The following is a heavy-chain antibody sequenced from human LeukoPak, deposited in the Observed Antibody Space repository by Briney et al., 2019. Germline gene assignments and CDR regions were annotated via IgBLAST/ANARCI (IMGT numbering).Heavy chain of an antibody. CDR2: IYSGGST. Sequence: GGSLRLSCAASGFTVSSNYMSWVRQAPGKGLEWVSVIYSGGSTYYADSVKGRFTISRDNSKNTLYLQMNSLRAEDTAVYYCARGRDGYEWYFDLWGRGTLVTVSS. V-gene: IGHV3-66*01. CDR3: ARGRDGYEWYFDL. CDR1: GFTVSSNY. D-gene: IGHD5-24*01. J-gene: IGHJ2*01.